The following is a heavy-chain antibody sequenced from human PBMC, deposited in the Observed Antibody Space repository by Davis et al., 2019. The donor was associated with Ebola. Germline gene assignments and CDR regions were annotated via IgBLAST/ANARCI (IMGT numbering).Heavy chain of an antibody. V-gene: IGHV4-59*01. D-gene: IGHD5-18*01. CDR3: ARGQLWLGGEWFDP. J-gene: IGHJ5*02. Sequence: SETLSLTCTVSGGSISSYYWSWIRQPPGKGLEWIGYIYYSGSTSYNPSLKSRVTISVDTSKNQFSLKLSSVTAADTAVYYCARGQLWLGGEWFDPWGQGTLVTVSS. CDR1: GGSISSYY. CDR2: IYYSGST.